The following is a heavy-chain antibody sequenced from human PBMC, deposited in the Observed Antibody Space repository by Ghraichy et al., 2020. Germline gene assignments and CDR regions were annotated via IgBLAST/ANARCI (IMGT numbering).Heavy chain of an antibody. D-gene: IGHD6-13*01. CDR3: ARGIAAASEDY. Sequence: ESLNISCAVYGGSFSGYYWSWIRQPPGKGLEWIGEINHSGSTNYNPSLKSRVTISVDTSNNQFSLKLSSVTAADTAVYYCARGIAAASEDYWGQGTLVTVSS. CDR2: INHSGST. J-gene: IGHJ4*02. V-gene: IGHV4-34*01. CDR1: GGSFSGYY.